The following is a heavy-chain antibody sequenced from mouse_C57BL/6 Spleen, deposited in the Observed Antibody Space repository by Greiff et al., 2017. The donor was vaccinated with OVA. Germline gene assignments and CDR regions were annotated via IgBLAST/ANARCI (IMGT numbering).Heavy chain of an antibody. CDR2: IDPETGGT. V-gene: IGHV1-15*01. CDR1: GYTFTDYE. CDR3: TREGIKPYYYGSSYLYYAMDY. Sequence: QVHVKQSGAELVRPGASVTLSCKASGYTFTDYEMHWVKQTPVHGLEWIGAIDPETGGTAYNQKFKGKAILTADKSSSTAYMELRSLTSEDSAVYYCTREGIKPYYYGSSYLYYAMDYWGQGTSVTVSS. J-gene: IGHJ4*01. D-gene: IGHD1-1*01.